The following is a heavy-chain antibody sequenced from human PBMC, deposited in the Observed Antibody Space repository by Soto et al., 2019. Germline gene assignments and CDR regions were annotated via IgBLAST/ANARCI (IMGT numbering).Heavy chain of an antibody. D-gene: IGHD3-10*01. J-gene: IGHJ6*02. CDR1: GGSISSYY. CDR3: ARDYFGSESSD. CDR2: IYGSGSA. Sequence: PSETLSLTCTVSGGSISSYYWSWIRQPAGKGLELIGRIYGSGSASYNPSLKSRVTMSLDTSKNQFSLKLSSVTAADTALYYCARDYFGSESSDWGQGTTVTVSS. V-gene: IGHV4-4*07.